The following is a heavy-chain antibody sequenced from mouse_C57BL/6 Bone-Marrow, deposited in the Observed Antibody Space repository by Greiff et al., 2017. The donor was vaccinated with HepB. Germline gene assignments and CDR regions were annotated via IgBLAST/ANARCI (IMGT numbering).Heavy chain of an antibody. CDR1: GYTFTDYE. CDR3: TRPTTVVADY. Sequence: QVQLQQSGAELVRPGASVTLSCKASGYTFTDYEMHWVKQTPVQGLEWIGAIDPETGGTAYNQKFKGKAILTADKSSSTAYMELRSLTSEDSAVYYCTRPTTVVADYWGQGTTLTVSS. J-gene: IGHJ2*01. CDR2: IDPETGGT. D-gene: IGHD1-1*01. V-gene: IGHV1-15*01.